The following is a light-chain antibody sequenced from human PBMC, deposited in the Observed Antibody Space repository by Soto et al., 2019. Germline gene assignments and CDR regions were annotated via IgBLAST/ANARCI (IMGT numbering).Light chain of an antibody. CDR2: SES. CDR1: QSGDSAY. J-gene: IGKJ5*01. CDR3: QRRFDWRKIT. V-gene: IGKV3-11*01. Sequence: ELVLTQSPGTLFLSPRERATLSCRAIQSGDSAYLAWFQHKPGQAHRLLIYSESNRATGIRARSSGSGSGTDLTFTISSIGPEDVGVVYCQRRFDWRKITFGQGTRLEIK.